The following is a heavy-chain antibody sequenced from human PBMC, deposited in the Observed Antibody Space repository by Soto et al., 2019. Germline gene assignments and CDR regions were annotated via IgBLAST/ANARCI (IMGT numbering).Heavy chain of an antibody. D-gene: IGHD3-3*01. CDR3: ARARKLRYDFWSGLYYFDY. Sequence: SETLSLTCAVYGGSFSGYYWSWIRQPPGKGLEWIGEINHSGSTNYNPSLKSRVTISVDTSKNQFSLKLSSVTAADTAVYYCARARKLRYDFWSGLYYFDYWGQGTLVTVS. V-gene: IGHV4-34*01. CDR2: INHSGST. J-gene: IGHJ4*02. CDR1: GGSFSGYY.